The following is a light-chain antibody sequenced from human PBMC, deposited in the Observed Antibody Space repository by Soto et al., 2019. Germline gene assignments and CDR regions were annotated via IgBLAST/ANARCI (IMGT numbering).Light chain of an antibody. CDR3: SSYTSTRTV. V-gene: IGLV2-14*03. J-gene: IGLJ3*02. Sequence: QSALTQPASVSGSPGQSITISCTGTSSDVGVSWYQQHPGKAPKLMIIDVSNRPSGVSHRFSGSKSGNTASLTISGLQAEDEADYYCSSYTSTRTVFAGGTKLTV. CDR1: SSDVGV. CDR2: DVS.